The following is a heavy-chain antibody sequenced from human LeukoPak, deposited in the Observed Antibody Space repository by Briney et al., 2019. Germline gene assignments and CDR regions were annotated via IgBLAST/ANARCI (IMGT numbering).Heavy chain of an antibody. D-gene: IGHD6-19*01. J-gene: IGHJ6*03. CDR2: ISGSGGST. V-gene: IGHV3-23*01. CDR3: AKCVGWSYYYYMDV. CDR1: GFTFSSYA. Sequence: GGSLRLSCAASGFTFSSYAMSWVRQAPGKGLEWVSAISGSGGSTYYADSVKGRFTISRDNSKNTLYLQMNSLRAEDTAVYYCAKCVGWSYYYYMDVWGKGTTVTVSS.